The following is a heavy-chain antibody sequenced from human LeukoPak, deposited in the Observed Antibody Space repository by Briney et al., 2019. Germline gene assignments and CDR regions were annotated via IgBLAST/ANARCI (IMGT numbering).Heavy chain of an antibody. D-gene: IGHD2-2*01. CDR1: GGTFSSYA. J-gene: IGHJ2*01. V-gene: IGHV1-69*01. CDR3: ARAPHIVVVPAYWYFDL. Sequence: SVKVSCKASGGTFSSYAISWVRQAPGQGLEWMGGIIPIFGTANYAQKFQGRVTITADESTSTAYMELSSLRSEDTAVYYCARAPHIVVVPAYWYFDLWGRGTLVTVSS. CDR2: IIPIFGTA.